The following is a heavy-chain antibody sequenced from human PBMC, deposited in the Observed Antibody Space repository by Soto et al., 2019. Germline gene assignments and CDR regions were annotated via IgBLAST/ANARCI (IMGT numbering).Heavy chain of an antibody. V-gene: IGHV3-48*01. J-gene: IGHJ6*03. CDR3: TRSAYMDV. CDR1: GFTFSSYS. CDR2: ISSGSSTV. Sequence: LRLSCAASGFTFSSYSMNWVRQAPGKGLEWVSYISSGSSTVYYADSVKGRFTISRDNAKNSLYLQMDSLRAEDTAVYYATRSAYMDVWGTGTTVTVSS. D-gene: IGHD2-2*01.